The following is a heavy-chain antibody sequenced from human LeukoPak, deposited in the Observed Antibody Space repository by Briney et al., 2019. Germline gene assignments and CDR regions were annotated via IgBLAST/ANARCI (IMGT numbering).Heavy chain of an antibody. V-gene: IGHV4-39*01. J-gene: IGHJ4*02. CDR2: MYYSGST. Sequence: SETLSLTCTVSGDAITGSSYYRGWIRQPPGKGLEWIGSMYYSGSTFSNPSLRSRVNMSADTSKNQFSLKLSSVTAADTAVYYCARQYYDSAGYYYFDNWGQGTQVTVSS. CDR1: GDAITGSSYY. CDR3: ARQYYDSAGYYYFDN. D-gene: IGHD3-22*01.